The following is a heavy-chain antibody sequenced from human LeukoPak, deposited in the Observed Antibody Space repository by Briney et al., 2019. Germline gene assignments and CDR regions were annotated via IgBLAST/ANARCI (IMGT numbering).Heavy chain of an antibody. Sequence: SETLSLTFTVSGGPLGSHYWSWIRQPAGEGLEWVGRVYTTGNTDYNPSLKSRVTMSVDTSKNQFTLKLSSVTAADTAVYHCVRSNYYQPVAWAIDIWGQGAMVTVSS. CDR1: GGPLGSHY. D-gene: IGHD3-10*01. V-gene: IGHV4-4*07. CDR2: VYTTGNT. J-gene: IGHJ3*02. CDR3: VRSNYYQPVAWAIDI.